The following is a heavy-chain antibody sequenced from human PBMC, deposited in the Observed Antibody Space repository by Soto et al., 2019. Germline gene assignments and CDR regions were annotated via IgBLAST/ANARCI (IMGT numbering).Heavy chain of an antibody. CDR3: VREDWHRFDS. CDR2: ISGGASDK. Sequence: EVQLVESGGGLVQPGGSLRLSCEASGFMFSPYWMRWVRQDPGKGLEWVATISGGASDKFYVDSVKGRFTISRDDAKNSVYLQLNSLRDEDTAVYYCVREDWHRFDSWGQGTVVIVSS. D-gene: IGHD2-21*01. V-gene: IGHV3-7*01. J-gene: IGHJ4*02. CDR1: GFMFSPYW.